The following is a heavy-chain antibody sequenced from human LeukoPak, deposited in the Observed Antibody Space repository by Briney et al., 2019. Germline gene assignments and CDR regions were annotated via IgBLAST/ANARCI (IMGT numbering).Heavy chain of an antibody. CDR3: AKDFAKYCSGGCDFQH. CDR2: ISDDGSNR. V-gene: IGHV3-30*18. Sequence: PGRSLRLSCAASGFTFSSYAMHWVRQAPGKGLEWVAVISDDGSNRYYADSVKGRFTISRDNSKSTLYLQMNSLRAEDTALYYCAKDFAKYCSGGCDFQHWGQGTLVTVSS. D-gene: IGHD2-15*01. CDR1: GFTFSSYA. J-gene: IGHJ1*01.